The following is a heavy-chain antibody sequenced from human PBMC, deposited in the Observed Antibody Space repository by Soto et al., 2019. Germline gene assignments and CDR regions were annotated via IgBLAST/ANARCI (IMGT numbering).Heavy chain of an antibody. CDR2: IYHRGST. J-gene: IGHJ6*02. V-gene: IGHV4-4*02. Sequence: QVQLQESGPGLVEPSGTLSLTCAVSGGSISSSNWWSWVRQPPGKGLEWIGEIYHRGSTNYNPSLKSRVTLSVDKSKNQFSLKLSSVTAADTAVYSCARDQGLRRPDKTIFGVGITDYYYYGMDVWGQGTTVTVSS. D-gene: IGHD3-3*01. CDR1: GGSISSSNW. CDR3: ARDQGLRRPDKTIFGVGITDYYYYGMDV.